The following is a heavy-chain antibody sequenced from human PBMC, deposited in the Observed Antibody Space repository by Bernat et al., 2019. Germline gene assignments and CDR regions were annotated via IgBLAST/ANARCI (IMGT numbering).Heavy chain of an antibody. V-gene: IGHV3-15*07. J-gene: IGHJ3*02. CDR3: TTPPRYYDSSGYPEDAFDI. CDR1: GFTFSNAW. D-gene: IGHD3-22*01. CDR2: IKSKTDGGTT. Sequence: EVQLVESGGGLVKPGGSLRLSCAASGFTFSNAWMNWVRQAPGKGLEWVGRIKSKTDGGTTDYAAPVKGRFTISRDDSKNTLYLQMNSLKTEDTAVYYWTTPPRYYDSSGYPEDAFDIWGQGTMVTVSS.